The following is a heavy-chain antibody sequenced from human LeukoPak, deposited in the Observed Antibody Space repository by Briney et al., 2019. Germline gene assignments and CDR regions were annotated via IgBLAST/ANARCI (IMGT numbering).Heavy chain of an antibody. J-gene: IGHJ4*02. V-gene: IGHV4-38-2*01. D-gene: IGHD6-13*01. CDR3: ARGSDSWYKDY. CDR2: IYHSGTT. CDR1: GYSISSGYY. Sequence: SETLSLTCAVSGYSISSGYYWGWIRQPPGKGLEWIGTIYHSGTTYYNPSLKSRVTISVDTSKNQFSLRLSSATAADTAVYYCARGSDSWYKDYWGQGTLVTVSS.